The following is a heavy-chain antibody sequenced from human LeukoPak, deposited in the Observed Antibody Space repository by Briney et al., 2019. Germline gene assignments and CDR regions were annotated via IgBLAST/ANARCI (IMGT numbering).Heavy chain of an antibody. CDR1: GFTFSSYG. CDR3: AKDRVTSGGPDWYFDL. Sequence: TGGSLRLSCAASGFTFSSYGMPWVRQAPGKGLEWVAVISYDGSYKYYADSVKGRFTISRDNSQNTLYLQMNSLRAEDTAVYYCAKDRVTSGGPDWYFDLWDRGTLVTVSS. D-gene: IGHD2-21*02. CDR2: ISYDGSYK. J-gene: IGHJ2*01. V-gene: IGHV3-30*18.